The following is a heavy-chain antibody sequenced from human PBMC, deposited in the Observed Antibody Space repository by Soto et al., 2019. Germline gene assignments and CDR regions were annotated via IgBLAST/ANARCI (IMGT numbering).Heavy chain of an antibody. Sequence: EVQLVESGGGLVQPGGSLGLSCAASELTFSGSWMHWFRQAPGKGLVWVSRINGDGSGTSYADFVKGRFTISRDDAKNTLFLQMNGLRAEDTAVYYCARGIFGSGTANDYWGQGTLVTVSS. CDR1: ELTFSGSW. CDR3: ARGIFGSGTANDY. CDR2: INGDGSGT. V-gene: IGHV3-74*01. D-gene: IGHD3-10*01. J-gene: IGHJ4*02.